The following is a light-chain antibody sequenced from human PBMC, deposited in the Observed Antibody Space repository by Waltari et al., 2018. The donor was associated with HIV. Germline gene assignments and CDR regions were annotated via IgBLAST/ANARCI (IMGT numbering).Light chain of an antibody. CDR3: QQYNSLSFT. CDR1: QDIRNY. CDR2: DAS. J-gene: IGKJ3*01. Sequence: DIQMTQSPSSLSASVGDRVTITCQASQDIRNYLNWYQQKPVKAPKLLIYDASNLEIGVPSRFSGSGSGTDFSFTIDSLQPEDIATYYCQQYNSLSFTFGPGTKLEI. V-gene: IGKV1-33*01.